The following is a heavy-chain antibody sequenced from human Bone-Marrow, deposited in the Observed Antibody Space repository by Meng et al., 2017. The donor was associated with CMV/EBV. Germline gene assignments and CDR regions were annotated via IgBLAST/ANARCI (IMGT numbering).Heavy chain of an antibody. J-gene: IGHJ4*02. CDR2: IYYSGST. CDR1: GDSVSSNSAA. CDR3: ARQAGTVVGATGYLDY. D-gene: IGHD1-26*01. V-gene: IGHV4-59*08. Sequence: SETLSLTCAISGDSVSSNSAAWNWIRQSPGKGLEWIGYIYYSGSTNYNPSLKSRVTISVDTSKNQFSLKLSSVTAADTAVYYCARQAGTVVGATGYLDYWGQGTLVTVSS.